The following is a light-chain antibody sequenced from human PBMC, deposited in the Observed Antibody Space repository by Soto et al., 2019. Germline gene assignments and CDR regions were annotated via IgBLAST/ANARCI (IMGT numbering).Light chain of an antibody. V-gene: IGKV3-20*01. CDR2: GAS. Sequence: EIVLTQSPGTLALSPGERATLSGRASQSITSTYFAGYQQKPGQAPRLLIYGASPRATSLQDKFSGSWSWTVFTLPISRLAVDYFEVTYCQQYYSSAPWTFGHGTTV. J-gene: IGKJ1*01. CDR3: QQYYSSAPWT. CDR1: QSITSTY.